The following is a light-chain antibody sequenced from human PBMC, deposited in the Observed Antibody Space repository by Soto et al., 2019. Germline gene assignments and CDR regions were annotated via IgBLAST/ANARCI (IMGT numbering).Light chain of an antibody. Sequence: QSAVTQPASVSGTPGQSITISCTGTSSDVGAYNYVSWYQQYPGKAPKLIIYDVSNRPSGVSCRFSGSKSGNTASLTISELQAEDEADYYCNSYAGTSYVFGTGTKVTVL. J-gene: IGLJ1*01. CDR3: NSYAGTSYV. CDR1: SSDVGAYNY. V-gene: IGLV2-14*01. CDR2: DVS.